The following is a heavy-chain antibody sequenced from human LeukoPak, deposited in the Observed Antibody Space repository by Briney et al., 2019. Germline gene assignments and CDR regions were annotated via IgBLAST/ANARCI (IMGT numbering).Heavy chain of an antibody. CDR3: ARQSYSGSYYMDY. J-gene: IGHJ4*02. CDR1: RYSFTTYW. Sequence: GESLKISLKGSRYSFTTYWIAWVRQMPGKGLEWMGIIYPGDSDTRYSPSFQGQVTISADKSISNAYLQWSSLKASDTAMYYCARQSYSGSYYMDYWGQGTLVTVSS. CDR2: IYPGDSDT. V-gene: IGHV5-51*01. D-gene: IGHD1-26*01.